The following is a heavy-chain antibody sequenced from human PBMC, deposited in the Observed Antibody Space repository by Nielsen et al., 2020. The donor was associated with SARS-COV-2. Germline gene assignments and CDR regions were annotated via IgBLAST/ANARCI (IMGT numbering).Heavy chain of an antibody. Sequence: KVSCKGSGYSFTSYWIGWVRQMPGKGLEWMGRIDPSDSYTNYSPSFQGHVTISADKSISTAYLQWSSLKASDTAMYYCARSPKPYYFDYWGQGTLVTVSS. D-gene: IGHD1-14*01. CDR2: IDPSDSYT. V-gene: IGHV5-10-1*01. CDR3: ARSPKPYYFDY. J-gene: IGHJ4*02. CDR1: GYSFTSYW.